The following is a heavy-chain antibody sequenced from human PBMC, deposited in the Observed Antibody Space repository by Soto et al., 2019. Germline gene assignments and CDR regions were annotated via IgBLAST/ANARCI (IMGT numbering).Heavy chain of an antibody. D-gene: IGHD3-10*01. V-gene: IGHV3-53*01. J-gene: IGHJ4*02. Sequence: PWETLSLSCAASGFTVSSTYMSWVRQAPGKGLEWVSIIFSSGESFYADSVKGRFTISRDSSDNTVYLQMNSLKAEDTAVYYCARGGIGMVRTFDHWGQGTLVTVSS. CDR3: ARGGIGMVRTFDH. CDR1: GFTVSSTY. CDR2: IFSSGES.